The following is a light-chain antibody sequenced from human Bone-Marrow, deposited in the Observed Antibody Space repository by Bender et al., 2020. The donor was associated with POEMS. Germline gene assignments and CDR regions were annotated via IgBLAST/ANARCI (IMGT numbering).Light chain of an antibody. V-gene: IGLV3-21*02. CDR2: DDS. Sequence: SYVLTQPPSVSVAPGQTATITCGGINIGSKSVYWYQQKPGQAPVLVIYDDSDRPSGIPERFSGSNSGNTATLTISRVEAGDEADYSCQVWAGGAYWVFGGGTKLTV. CDR3: QVWAGGAYWV. J-gene: IGLJ3*02. CDR1: NIGSKS.